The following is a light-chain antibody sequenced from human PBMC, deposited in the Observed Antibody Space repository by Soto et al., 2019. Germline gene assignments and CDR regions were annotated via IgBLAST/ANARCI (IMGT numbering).Light chain of an antibody. CDR2: KDI. CDR1: ALPNLY. CDR3: QSADSRGSDWA. V-gene: IGLV3-25*01. Sequence: SSELTQPPSLSVSPGQTATITCSGDALPNLYAYWYQQKPGQAPVLLIYKDIERPSGIPERFSGSKLGTTVTLTVSGVQAEDEADYYCQSADSRGSDWAFGGGTKVTVL. J-gene: IGLJ3*02.